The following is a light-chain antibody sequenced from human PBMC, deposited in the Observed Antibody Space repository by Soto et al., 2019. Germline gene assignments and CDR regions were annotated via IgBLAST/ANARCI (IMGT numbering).Light chain of an antibody. Sequence: DILLTQSPSTLSASIGDRVTITCRTSQTINNWLAWYQQKPGKAPKLLIHKTSILESGVPSRFSGNGSGTEFTLTISSLKTDDVATYYCQQYKTTFGPGTKVDIK. CDR1: QTINNW. CDR2: KTS. V-gene: IGKV1-5*03. CDR3: QQYKTT. J-gene: IGKJ3*01.